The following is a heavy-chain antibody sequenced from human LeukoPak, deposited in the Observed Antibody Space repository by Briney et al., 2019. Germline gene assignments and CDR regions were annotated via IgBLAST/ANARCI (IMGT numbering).Heavy chain of an antibody. CDR2: INHTGSS. Sequence: SETLSLTCALSGGSITDYFYNWVRQPPGKGLEWIGEINHTGSSTYNPSLKSRVIISVDTSKNQFSLKLTSVTAADTAVYYCARVGDLFGAHRVRGLPPDYYYMDVWGKGTMVTVSS. CDR1: GGSITDYF. J-gene: IGHJ6*03. V-gene: IGHV4-34*01. CDR3: ARVGDLFGAHRVRGLPPDYYYMDV. D-gene: IGHD3-10*01.